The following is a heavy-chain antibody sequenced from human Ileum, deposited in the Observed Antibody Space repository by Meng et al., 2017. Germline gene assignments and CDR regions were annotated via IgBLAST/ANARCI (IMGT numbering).Heavy chain of an antibody. CDR3: EKGISVERIDY. D-gene: IGHD1-1*01. J-gene: IGHJ4*02. V-gene: IGHV3-23*01. Sequence: GESLKISCAASGFTFSSYAMSWVRQAPGKGLEWVSAISGSGGSTYYADSVKGRFTIARDNYKNKLYLQRNSLRAEDTAVYYCEKGISVERIDYWGQGTLVTVSS. CDR1: GFTFSSYA. CDR2: ISGSGGST.